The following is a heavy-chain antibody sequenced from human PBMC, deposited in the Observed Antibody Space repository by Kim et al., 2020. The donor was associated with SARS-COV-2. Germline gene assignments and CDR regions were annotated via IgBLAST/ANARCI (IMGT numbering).Heavy chain of an antibody. J-gene: IGHJ2*01. CDR1: GGSISSYY. Sequence: SETLSLTCTVSGGSISSYYWSWIRQPPGKGLEWIGYIYYSGSTNYNPSLKSRVTISVDTSKNQFSLKLSSVTAADTAVYYCARQGIAAQSALLWYFDLWGRGTLVTVSS. V-gene: IGHV4-59*13. CDR3: ARQGIAAQSALLWYFDL. D-gene: IGHD6-13*01. CDR2: IYYSGST.